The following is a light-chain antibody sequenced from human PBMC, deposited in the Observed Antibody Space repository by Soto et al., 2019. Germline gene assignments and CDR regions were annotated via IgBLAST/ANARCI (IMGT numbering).Light chain of an antibody. Sequence: QYALTQPPSASGSPGQSVTISCTGTSSDVGAYNYVSWYQQHPGKAPKLMVYEVTKRPSGVPDRFSGSKSDNTASLTVSGLQAEDEADYYCTSYAGSNNWVFGGGTKLTVL. J-gene: IGLJ3*02. CDR1: SSDVGAYNY. V-gene: IGLV2-8*01. CDR3: TSYAGSNNWV. CDR2: EVT.